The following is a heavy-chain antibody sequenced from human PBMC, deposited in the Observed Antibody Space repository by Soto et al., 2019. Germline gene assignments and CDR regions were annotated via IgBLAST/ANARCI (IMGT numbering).Heavy chain of an antibody. V-gene: IGHV4-59*01. D-gene: IGHD1-26*01. CDR3: ARVVGAIDY. CDR2: IYHSGTT. J-gene: IGHJ4*02. CDR1: GGSISDYY. Sequence: SETLSLTCTVSGGSISDYYWSWIRQPPGKGLEWVGHIYHSGTTNYNPSLKSRVTMSVDMSKKQFSLRLSSVTAADTAVYYCARVVGAIDYWGQGTLVTVSS.